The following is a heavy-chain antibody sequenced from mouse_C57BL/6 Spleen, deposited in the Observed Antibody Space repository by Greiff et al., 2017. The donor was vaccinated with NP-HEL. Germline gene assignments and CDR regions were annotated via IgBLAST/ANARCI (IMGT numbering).Heavy chain of an antibody. CDR3: TRSGDYWAMDY. Sequence: QVQLQQSGAELVRPGASVTLSCKASGYTFTDYEMHWVKQTPVHGLEWIGAIDPETGGTAYNQKFKGKAILTADKSSSTAYMELRSLTSEDSAVYYCTRSGDYWAMDYWGQGTSVTVSS. CDR2: IDPETGGT. D-gene: IGHD2-13*01. J-gene: IGHJ4*01. CDR1: GYTFTDYE. V-gene: IGHV1-15*01.